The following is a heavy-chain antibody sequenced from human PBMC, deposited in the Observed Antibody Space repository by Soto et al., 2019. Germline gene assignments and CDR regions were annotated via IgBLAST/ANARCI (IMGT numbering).Heavy chain of an antibody. CDR2: IYWGDDK. J-gene: IGHJ5*02. CDR1: GFSLSTSGVG. Sequence: QITLKESGPTLVKPTQTLTLTCTFSGFSLSTSGVGVGWIRQPPGKALEWLALIYWGDDKLYSPSLKSRLTITKDTSKNQVVLTMTNMDPVDTATYYCAHRRGYYDSSGYWFDPWGQGTLVTVSS. CDR3: AHRRGYYDSSGYWFDP. D-gene: IGHD3-22*01. V-gene: IGHV2-5*02.